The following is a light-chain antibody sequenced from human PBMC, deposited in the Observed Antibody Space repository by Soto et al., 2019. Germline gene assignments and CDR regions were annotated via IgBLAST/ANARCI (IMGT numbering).Light chain of an antibody. CDR1: QGISSY. V-gene: IGKV1-9*01. Sequence: DIQLTQSPSFLSASVGARVTITCRASQGISSYLAWYQQKPGKAPNLLIYGASTLQSGVPSRFSGSGSGTEFTLTISSLQPEDFATYYCQQLNSYLEFTFGHGTKVDIK. J-gene: IGKJ3*01. CDR3: QQLNSYLEFT. CDR2: GAS.